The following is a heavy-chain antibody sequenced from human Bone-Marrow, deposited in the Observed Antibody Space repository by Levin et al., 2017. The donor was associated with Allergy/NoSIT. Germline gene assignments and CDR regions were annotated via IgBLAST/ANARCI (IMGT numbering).Heavy chain of an antibody. J-gene: IGHJ4*02. D-gene: IGHD2-15*01. CDR3: ARSCSGGTCYPLQNFDY. CDR1: GYTFTNYW. CDR2: IYPFDSDT. V-gene: IGHV5-51*01. Sequence: GESLKISCQVSGYTFTNYWIGWVRQMPGKSLEWMGNIYPFDSDTRYSPSFQGQVTMSVDKSIGTAYLQWSSLKASDTAVYDCARSCSGGTCYPLQNFDYWGQGPLVTVSS.